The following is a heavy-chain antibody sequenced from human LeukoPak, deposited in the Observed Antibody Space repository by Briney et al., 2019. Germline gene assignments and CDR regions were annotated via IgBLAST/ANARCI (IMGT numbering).Heavy chain of an antibody. D-gene: IGHD3-3*01. J-gene: IGHJ6*04. V-gene: IGHV1-2*04. CDR2: INPNSGGT. CDR1: GYTFTGYY. CDR3: ARLVDFWSGPGWYMDV. Sequence: ASVKVSCKASGYTFTGYYMHWVRQAPGQGLEWMGWINPNSGGTKYSQKFQGWVTMTRDTSISTAYMELSRLRSDDTAVYYCARLVDFWSGPGWYMDVWGKGTTVTVSS.